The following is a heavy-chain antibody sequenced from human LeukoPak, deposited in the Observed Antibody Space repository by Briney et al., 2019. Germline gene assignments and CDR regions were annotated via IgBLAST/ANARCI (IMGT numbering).Heavy chain of an antibody. D-gene: IGHD6-13*01. J-gene: IGHJ3*02. V-gene: IGHV3-21*01. CDR1: GFTFSSYS. Sequence: PGGSLRLSCAASGFTFSSYSMNWVRQAPGKGLEWVSSISSGSSYTYYGDSVKGRFTISRENTKKSLYLQMNSLRAEDTAVYYCARDDQGSSWYLGHSDAFDIWGQGTMVTVSS. CDR2: ISSGSSYT. CDR3: ARDDQGSSWYLGHSDAFDI.